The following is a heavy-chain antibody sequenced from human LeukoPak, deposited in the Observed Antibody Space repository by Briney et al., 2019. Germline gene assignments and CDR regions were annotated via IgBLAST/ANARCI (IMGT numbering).Heavy chain of an antibody. J-gene: IGHJ4*02. CDR1: GGSFSGYY. CDR3: ARGITARPGGGY. Sequence: SETLSLTCAVYGGSFSGYYWSWIRPPPGKGLEWIGEINHSGSTNYNPSLKSRVTISVDTSKNQFSLKLSSVTAADTAVYYCARGITARPGGGYWGQGTLVTVSS. D-gene: IGHD6-6*01. V-gene: IGHV4-34*01. CDR2: INHSGST.